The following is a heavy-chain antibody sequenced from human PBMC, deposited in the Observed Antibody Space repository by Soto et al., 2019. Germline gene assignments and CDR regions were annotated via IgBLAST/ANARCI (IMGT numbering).Heavy chain of an antibody. V-gene: IGHV4-4*07. Sequence: SETLSLTCTVSGDSISSYYWSWIRQPAGKGLEWIGRIYTSGSTNYNPSLKSRVTMSVDTSKNQFSLKLSSVTAADTAMYYCARLFQGRVKSGMDVWGQGTTVTVS. D-gene: IGHD3-10*01. CDR1: GDSISSYY. CDR3: ARLFQGRVKSGMDV. CDR2: IYTSGST. J-gene: IGHJ6*02.